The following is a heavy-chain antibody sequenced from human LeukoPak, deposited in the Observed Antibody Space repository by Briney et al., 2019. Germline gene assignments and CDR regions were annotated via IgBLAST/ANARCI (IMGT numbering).Heavy chain of an antibody. J-gene: IGHJ6*02. CDR3: ARVSVRYCSSTSCYTYGMDV. Sequence: SETLSLTCAVYGGSFSGYYWSWIRQPPGKGLEWIGEINHSGSTNYNPSLKSRVTISVDTSKNQFSLKLSSVTAADTAVYYCARVSVRYCSSTSCYTYGMDVWGQGTTVTVSS. V-gene: IGHV4-34*01. D-gene: IGHD2-2*02. CDR1: GGSFSGYY. CDR2: INHSGST.